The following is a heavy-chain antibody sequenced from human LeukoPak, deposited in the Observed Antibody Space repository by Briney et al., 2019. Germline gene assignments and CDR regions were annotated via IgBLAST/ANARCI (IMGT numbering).Heavy chain of an antibody. CDR1: GGTFTSYA. CDR2: IIPIFGTA. J-gene: IGHJ3*02. CDR3: ASLNFTMVRGVMFAFDS. D-gene: IGHD3-10*01. V-gene: IGHV1-69*01. Sequence: SVKVSCKASGGTFTSYAISWVRQAPGQGLEWMGGIIPIFGTANYAQKFQGRVTITADESTSTAYMELSSLRSGDTAVYYCASLNFTMVRGVMFAFDSCGQGTMVTVSS.